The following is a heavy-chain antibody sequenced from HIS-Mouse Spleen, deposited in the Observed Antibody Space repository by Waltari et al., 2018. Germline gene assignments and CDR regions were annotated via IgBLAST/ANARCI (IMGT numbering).Heavy chain of an antibody. CDR1: GGPISSSSYY. J-gene: IGHJ2*01. V-gene: IGHV4-39*07. CDR3: AREIPYSSSWYDWYFDL. Sequence: QLQLQESGPGLVKPSETLSLTCTVSGGPISSSSYYWVWIRQPPGKGLGWIGSIYYSGSTYYNPSLKSRVTISVDTSKNQFSLKLSSVTAADTAVYYCAREIPYSSSWYDWYFDLWGRGTLVTVSS. D-gene: IGHD6-13*01. CDR2: IYYSGST.